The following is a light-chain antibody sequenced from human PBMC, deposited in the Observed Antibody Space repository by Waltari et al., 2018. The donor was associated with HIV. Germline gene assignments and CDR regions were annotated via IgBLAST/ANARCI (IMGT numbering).Light chain of an antibody. Sequence: DIQMTQSPSSLSASVGDRVTITCRASQAISNYLAWYQQKPGKAPKLLLYAASRLESGVPSRFSGSRSGTDYALTISSLQPEDFAVYYCQQYFSPPPLTFGGGTKVEIK. CDR3: QQYFSPPPLT. J-gene: IGKJ4*01. CDR2: AAS. V-gene: IGKV1-NL1*01. CDR1: QAISNY.